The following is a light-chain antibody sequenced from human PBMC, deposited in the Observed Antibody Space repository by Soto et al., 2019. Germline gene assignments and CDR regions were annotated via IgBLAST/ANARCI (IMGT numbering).Light chain of an antibody. J-gene: IGKJ1*01. CDR3: QERSNWPRT. V-gene: IGKV3-11*01. CDR1: QSVSSY. CDR2: DAS. Sequence: EIVLTQSPATLSLSPGERATLSCRASQSVSSYLAWYQQKPGQAPRLLIYDASNRATGIPARFSGSGSGAAFTLTISSLEPEGFAVYYCQERSNWPRTFGQGTKVEIK.